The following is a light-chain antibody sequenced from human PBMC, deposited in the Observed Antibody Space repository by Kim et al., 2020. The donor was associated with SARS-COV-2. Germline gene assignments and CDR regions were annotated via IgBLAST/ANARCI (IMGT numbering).Light chain of an antibody. Sequence: GASVKLTCSLSRGHSSYAIAWHQKQPEKGPRYLMKVNSDGSHIRGDDIPDRFSGSSSGAERYLTISSLQSEDEADYYCQTWGTGMVFGGGTQLTVL. CDR2: VNSDGSH. CDR3: QTWGTGMV. CDR1: RGHSSYA. J-gene: IGLJ3*02. V-gene: IGLV4-69*01.